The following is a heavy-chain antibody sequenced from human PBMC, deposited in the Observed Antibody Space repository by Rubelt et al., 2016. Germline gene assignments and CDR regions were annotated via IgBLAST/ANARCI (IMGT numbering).Heavy chain of an antibody. Sequence: QVQLQQWGAGLLKPSETLSLTCAVYGGSFSGYYWSWIRPPPGKGLEWIGEINHSGSTNYNPSLKSRVTIAVDPSKNQFSLKLSSVTAADTAVYYCARGKEGLGVTMMDYWGQGTLVTVSS. CDR3: ARGKEGLGVTMMDY. CDR2: INHSGST. CDR1: GGSFSGYY. D-gene: IGHD3-22*01. J-gene: IGHJ4*02. V-gene: IGHV4-34*01.